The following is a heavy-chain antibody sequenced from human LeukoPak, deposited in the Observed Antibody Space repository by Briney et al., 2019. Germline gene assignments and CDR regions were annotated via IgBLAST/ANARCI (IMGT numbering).Heavy chain of an antibody. J-gene: IGHJ4*02. V-gene: IGHV3-48*04. CDR3: ARGVAAPGETIRVRYFDF. D-gene: IGHD2-15*01. CDR1: GFNFSSYS. CDR2: ISGSSSSI. Sequence: GGSLRLSCAASGFNFSSYSMNWVRQAPGKGLEWVSYISGSSSSIYYADSVKGRFSISRDNAKNSLYLQMNSLRAEDTAVYYCARGVAAPGETIRVRYFDFWGQGTLVTVSS.